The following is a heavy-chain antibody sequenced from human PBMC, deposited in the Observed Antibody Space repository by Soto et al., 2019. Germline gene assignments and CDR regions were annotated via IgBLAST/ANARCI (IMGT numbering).Heavy chain of an antibody. D-gene: IGHD3-3*01. CDR1: GFTFSNAW. Sequence: PGGSLRLSCAASGFTFSNAWMSWVRQAPGKGLEWVGRIKSKTDGGTTDYAAPVKGRFTISRDDSKNTLYLQMNSLKTEDTAVYYCTTDWRFLEWSSFDYWGQGTLVTVSS. CDR2: IKSKTDGGTT. J-gene: IGHJ4*02. V-gene: IGHV3-15*01. CDR3: TTDWRFLEWSSFDY.